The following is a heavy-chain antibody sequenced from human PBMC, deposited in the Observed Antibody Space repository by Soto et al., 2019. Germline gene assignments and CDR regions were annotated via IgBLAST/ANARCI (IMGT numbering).Heavy chain of an antibody. Sequence: VQLLESGGGLVQPGGSLRLSWAASGFTVATFAMSWVRQTPQRGLEGVSAISASGTGTLYTDSVKGRFTISRDDSKNTVYLQMNSLRAEDSAVYYCANPAPCGSTSCYSVWFDPWGQGTLVTVSS. D-gene: IGHD2-2*02. J-gene: IGHJ5*02. CDR3: ANPAPCGSTSCYSVWFDP. CDR2: ISASGTGT. CDR1: GFTVATFA. V-gene: IGHV3-23*01.